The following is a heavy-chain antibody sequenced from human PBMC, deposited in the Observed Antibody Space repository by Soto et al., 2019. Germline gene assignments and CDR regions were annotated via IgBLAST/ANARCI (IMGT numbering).Heavy chain of an antibody. CDR2: INHSGST. V-gene: IGHV4-34*01. J-gene: IGHJ4*02. CDR3: ARGGWGYKSDY. CDR1: GGSFSGYY. D-gene: IGHD1-20*01. Sequence: QVQLQQWGAGLLKPSETLSLTCAVYGGSFSGYYWSWIRQPPGKGLEWIGEINHSGSTNYNPSLKSRVTISVDTSKNQFSLKLSSVTAADTAVYYCARGGWGYKSDYWGQGTLVTVSS.